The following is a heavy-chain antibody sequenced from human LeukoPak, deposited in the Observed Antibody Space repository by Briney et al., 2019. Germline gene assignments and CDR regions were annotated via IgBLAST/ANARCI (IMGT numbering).Heavy chain of an antibody. Sequence: GGSLRLSCAASGFTFSSYAMSWVRQAPGKGLEWVSAVSGSGGSTYYADSVKGRFTISRDNSKNTLYLQMNSLRAEDTAVYYCAKDLYIAARPVGGAFDYWGQGTLVTVSS. CDR3: AKDLYIAARPVGGAFDY. D-gene: IGHD6-6*01. V-gene: IGHV3-23*01. CDR2: VSGSGGST. J-gene: IGHJ4*02. CDR1: GFTFSSYA.